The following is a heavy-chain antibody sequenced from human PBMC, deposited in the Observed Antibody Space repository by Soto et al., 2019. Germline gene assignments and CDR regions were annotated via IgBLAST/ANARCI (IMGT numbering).Heavy chain of an antibody. Sequence: PGGSLRLSCAASGFTFSSYGMHWVRQAPGKGLEWVAVIWYDGSNKYYADSVKGRFTISRDNSKNTLYLQMNSLRAEDTAVYYFARDRVVGATTAEVDAFDIWGQWTMVTVSS. CDR3: ARDRVVGATTAEVDAFDI. V-gene: IGHV3-33*01. J-gene: IGHJ3*02. CDR2: IWYDGSNK. D-gene: IGHD1-26*01. CDR1: GFTFSSYG.